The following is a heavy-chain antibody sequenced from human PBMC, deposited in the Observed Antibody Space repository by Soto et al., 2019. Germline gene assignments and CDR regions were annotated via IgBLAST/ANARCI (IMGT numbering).Heavy chain of an antibody. CDR3: ARLCSSTSCYFDY. J-gene: IGHJ4*02. V-gene: IGHV1-69*13. CDR2: IIPIFGTA. D-gene: IGHD2-2*01. Sequence: GASVKVSCKASGGTFSSYAISWVRQAPGQGLEWMGGIIPIFGTANYAQKFQGRVTITADESTSTAYMELSSLRSEDTAVYYCARLCSSTSCYFDYWGQGTLVTVSS. CDR1: GGTFSSYA.